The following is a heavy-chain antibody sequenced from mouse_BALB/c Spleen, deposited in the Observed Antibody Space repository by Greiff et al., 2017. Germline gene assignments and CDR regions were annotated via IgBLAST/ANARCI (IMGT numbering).Heavy chain of an antibody. CDR3: ARLLRSYYFDY. J-gene: IGHJ2*01. Sequence: EVQLQESGPGLVKPSQSLSLTCSVTGYSITSGYYWNWIRQFPGNKLEWMGYISYDGSNNYNPSLKNRISITRDTSKNQFFLKLNSVTTEDTATYYCARLLRSYYFDYWGQGTTLTVSS. CDR1: GYSITSGYY. V-gene: IGHV3-6*02. D-gene: IGHD1-1*01. CDR2: ISYDGSN.